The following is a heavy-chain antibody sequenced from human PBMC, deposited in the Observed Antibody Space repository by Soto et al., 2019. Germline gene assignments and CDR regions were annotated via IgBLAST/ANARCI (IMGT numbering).Heavy chain of an antibody. J-gene: IGHJ3*02. D-gene: IGHD3-10*01. CDR2: ISSDGEKS. CDR1: GFTFSGDA. V-gene: IGHV3-64D*08. Sequence: GGSLRLSCSASGFTFSGDAVHWVRQAPGKGLEYVSGISSDGEKSYYADSVKGSFTIFRDNSKNTLHLQMSSLRPEDTAMYYCVVRGSAFDIWGQGTMVTVS. CDR3: VVRGSAFDI.